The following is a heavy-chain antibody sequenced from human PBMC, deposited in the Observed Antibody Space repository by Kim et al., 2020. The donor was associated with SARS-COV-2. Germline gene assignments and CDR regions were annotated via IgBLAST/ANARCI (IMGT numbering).Heavy chain of an antibody. J-gene: IGHJ6*02. CDR2: IYSGGST. D-gene: IGHD6-19*01. CDR3: ASTTQWLDYYYYGMDV. CDR1: GFTVSSNY. V-gene: IGHV3-53*01. Sequence: GGSLRLSCAASGFTVSSNYMSWVRQAPGKGLEWVSVIYSGGSTYYADSVKGRFTISRENSKNTLYLQMNSLRAEDTAVYYCASTTQWLDYYYYGMDVWGQGTTVTVSS.